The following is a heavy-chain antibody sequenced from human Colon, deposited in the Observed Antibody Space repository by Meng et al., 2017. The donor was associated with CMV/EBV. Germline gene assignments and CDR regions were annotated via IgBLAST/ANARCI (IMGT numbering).Heavy chain of an antibody. CDR1: GFTFGDYA. V-gene: IGHV3-49*04. Sequence: GESLKISCAASGFTFGDYAMSWVRQAPGRGLEWVGFIRSKGYGGTTEYAASVKGRFTISRDNARDTLYLQLNSLRAEDTAVYYCARGGLGVLTPLAYWGRGTLVTVSS. CDR3: ARGGLGVLTPLAY. J-gene: IGHJ4*02. CDR2: IRSKGYGGTT. D-gene: IGHD3-3*01.